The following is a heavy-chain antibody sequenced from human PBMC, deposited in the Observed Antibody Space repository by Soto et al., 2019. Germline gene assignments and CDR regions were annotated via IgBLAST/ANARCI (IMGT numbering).Heavy chain of an antibody. CDR3: ARQSIAVAGSALCWFDP. Sequence: PGGSLRLSCAASGFTFSSYSMNWVRQAPGKGLEWVSSISSSSSYIYYADSVKGRFTISRDNAKNSLYLQMNSLRAEDTAVYYCARQSIAVAGSALCWFDPWGQGTLVTVSS. V-gene: IGHV3-21*01. CDR2: ISSSSSYI. D-gene: IGHD6-19*01. CDR1: GFTFSSYS. J-gene: IGHJ5*02.